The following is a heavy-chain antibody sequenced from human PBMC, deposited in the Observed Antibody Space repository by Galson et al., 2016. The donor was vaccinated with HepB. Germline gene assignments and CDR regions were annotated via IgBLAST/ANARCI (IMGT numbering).Heavy chain of an antibody. V-gene: IGHV3-74*01. D-gene: IGHD3-3*01. CDR3: ANVRFLEWFDDY. CDR2: INSDGSTS. CDR1: GFTFSNSW. J-gene: IGHJ4*02. Sequence: SLRLSCAASGFTFSNSWMHWVRQVPGKGLEWVSRINSDGSTSAYADPVKGRFTISRDNAKNTLYLRMTSLRAEDTAVYYCANVRFLEWFDDYWGQGTLVTVSS.